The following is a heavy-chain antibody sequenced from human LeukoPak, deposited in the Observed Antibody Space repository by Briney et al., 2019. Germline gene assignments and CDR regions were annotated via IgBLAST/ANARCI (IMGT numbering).Heavy chain of an antibody. CDR2: IYYSGYT. Sequence: SETLSLTCTVSGGSIRSSTYYWAWIRQPPGKGLEWIGSIYYSGYTHQNPSLKSPVTISVDTSKNQFSLRLDSVTAADTAVYYCARSYGDYANTFDYWGQGTLVTVSS. V-gene: IGHV4-39*01. CDR3: ARSYGDYANTFDY. J-gene: IGHJ4*02. D-gene: IGHD4-17*01. CDR1: GGSIRSSTYY.